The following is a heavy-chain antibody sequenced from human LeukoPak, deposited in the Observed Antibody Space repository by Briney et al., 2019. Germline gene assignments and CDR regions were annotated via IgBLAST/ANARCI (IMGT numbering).Heavy chain of an antibody. CDR1: GGSISSGGYY. D-gene: IGHD3-10*01. CDR3: AREGVTTVRGVISPLGAFDI. Sequence: SQTLSLTCTVSGGSISSGGYYWSWIRQHPGKGLEWIGYIYYSGSTYYNPSLKSRVTISVDTSKNQFSLKLSSVTAADTAVYYCAREGVTTVRGVISPLGAFDIWGQGTMVTVSS. CDR2: IYYSGST. J-gene: IGHJ3*02. V-gene: IGHV4-31*03.